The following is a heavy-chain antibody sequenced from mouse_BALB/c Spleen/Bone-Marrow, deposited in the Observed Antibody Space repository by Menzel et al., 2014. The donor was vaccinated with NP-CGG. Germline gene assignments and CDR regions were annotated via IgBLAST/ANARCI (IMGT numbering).Heavy chain of an antibody. CDR3: ARIYYYGRGYFDN. V-gene: IGHV14-3*02. J-gene: IGHJ2*01. CDR2: IDPANGST. Sequence: ELQLQQSGAELVKPGASVELSCTASGFNIKDTYMHWVKQRPEQGLEWIGRIDPANGSTKYDPKFQGKATITADTSSNTAYLQLSSLTSEDTAVYYCARIYYYGRGYFDNWGQRTTLPVSS. D-gene: IGHD1-1*01. CDR1: GFNIKDTY.